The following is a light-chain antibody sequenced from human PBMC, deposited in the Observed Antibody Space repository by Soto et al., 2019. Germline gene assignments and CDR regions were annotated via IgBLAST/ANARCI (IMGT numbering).Light chain of an antibody. CDR3: QQCDNWPLT. CDR2: GAS. V-gene: IGKV3D-15*01. Sequence: EIVMTQSPATLSVSPGERATLSCRASQSVDSNLAWYQQKPGQAPRLLIFGASTRATGIPARFSGSGSGTDFTLTISSLQSEDFGVYFCQQCDNWPLTFGGGTKVEIK. J-gene: IGKJ4*01. CDR1: QSVDSN.